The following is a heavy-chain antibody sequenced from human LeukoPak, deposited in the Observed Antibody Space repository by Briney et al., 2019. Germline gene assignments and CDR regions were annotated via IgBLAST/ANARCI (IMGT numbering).Heavy chain of an antibody. Sequence: GGSLKLACAASGFTFSGSVMHWVRQAAGKGLEWVGRIRSKRNNYATAYSASVKGRFTISRDDSKNTVYLHMDSLKTEDTALYYCSRLEDSSPIEVALDIWGQGTVVTVSS. V-gene: IGHV3-73*01. CDR1: GFTFSGSV. CDR2: IRSKRNNYAT. D-gene: IGHD6-13*01. J-gene: IGHJ3*02. CDR3: SRLEDSSPIEVALDI.